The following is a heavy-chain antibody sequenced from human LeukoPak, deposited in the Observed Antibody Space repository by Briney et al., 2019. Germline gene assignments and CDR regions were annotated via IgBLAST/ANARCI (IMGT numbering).Heavy chain of an antibody. Sequence: ASVTVSCKPSGYSFPHYYMHWVRPAAGQGLEWMGWINVNRGGTSPAQQFQGKVTMARDTAITTVYMEVSWLTSDDTAIYYRARAGRLHGGPYLIGPWGQGTLVTVSS. CDR3: ARAGRLHGGPYLIGP. D-gene: IGHD2-21*01. CDR1: GYSFPHYY. J-gene: IGHJ5*02. CDR2: INVNRGGT. V-gene: IGHV1-2*02.